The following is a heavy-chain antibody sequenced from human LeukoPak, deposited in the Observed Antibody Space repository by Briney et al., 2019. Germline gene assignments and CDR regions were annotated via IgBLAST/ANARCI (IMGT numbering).Heavy chain of an antibody. Sequence: GGSLRLSCAASGFTFSSYSMNWVRQAPGKGLEWVSYISNSSSYIYYTDSVKSRFTISRDNAKKSLYLQMNSLRAEDTAVYYCARDLLPEAFDIWGQGTMVTVSS. J-gene: IGHJ3*02. D-gene: IGHD3-22*01. CDR3: ARDLLPEAFDI. CDR1: GFTFSSYS. CDR2: ISNSSSYI. V-gene: IGHV3-21*01.